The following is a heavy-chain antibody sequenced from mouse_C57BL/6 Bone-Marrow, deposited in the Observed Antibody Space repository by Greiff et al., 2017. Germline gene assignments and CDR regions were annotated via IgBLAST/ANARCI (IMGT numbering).Heavy chain of an antibody. D-gene: IGHD1-1*01. CDR2: IDPETGGT. CDR3: TTLYYGSSYRDY. J-gene: IGHJ2*01. CDR1: GYTFTDYE. Sequence: SGAELVRPGASVTLSCKASGYTFTDYEMHWVKQTPVHGLEWIGAIDPETGGTAYNQKFKGKAILTADKSSSTAYMELRSLTSEDSAVYYCTTLYYGSSYRDYWGQGTTLTVSS. V-gene: IGHV1-15*01.